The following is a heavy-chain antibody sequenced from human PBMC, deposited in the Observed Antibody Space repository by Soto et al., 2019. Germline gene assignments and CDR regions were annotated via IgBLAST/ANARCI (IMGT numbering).Heavy chain of an antibody. CDR3: AMGSGVVRATYYFDY. CDR1: GGSFSGYY. D-gene: IGHD2-2*01. V-gene: IGHV4-34*01. Sequence: PSETLSLTCAVYGGSFSGYYWSWIRQPPGKGLEWIGEINHSGSTNYNPSLKSRVTISVDTSKNQFSLKLSSVTAADTAVYYCAMGSGVVRATYYFDYWGRETLVTVSS. CDR2: INHSGST. J-gene: IGHJ4*02.